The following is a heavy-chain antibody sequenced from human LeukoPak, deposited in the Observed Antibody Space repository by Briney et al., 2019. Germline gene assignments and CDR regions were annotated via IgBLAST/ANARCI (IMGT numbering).Heavy chain of an antibody. D-gene: IGHD6-13*01. CDR2: INWNGGST. V-gene: IGHV3-20*04. Sequence: GGSLRLSCVASGFTFDDYGMSWVRQAPGKGLEWVSGINWNGGSTSYADSVTGRFTISRDNAKNSLYLQMNSLGAEDTAVYYCARDPSAAGTSYYGMDVWGQGTTVTVSS. CDR3: ARDPSAAGTSYYGMDV. CDR1: GFTFDDYG. J-gene: IGHJ6*02.